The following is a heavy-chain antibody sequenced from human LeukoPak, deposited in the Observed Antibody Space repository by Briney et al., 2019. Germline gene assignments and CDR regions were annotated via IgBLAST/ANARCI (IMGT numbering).Heavy chain of an antibody. CDR2: ISSSSSYI. CDR1: GFTFSNYS. Sequence: KSGGSLRLSCAASGFTFSNYSMTWVRQAPGKGLEWVSSISSSSSYIYYADSLKGRFTISRDNAKNSLYLQMNSLRAEDTAVYYCASIAVAGSRPFDYWGQGTLVTVSS. D-gene: IGHD6-19*01. CDR3: ASIAVAGSRPFDY. V-gene: IGHV3-21*01. J-gene: IGHJ4*02.